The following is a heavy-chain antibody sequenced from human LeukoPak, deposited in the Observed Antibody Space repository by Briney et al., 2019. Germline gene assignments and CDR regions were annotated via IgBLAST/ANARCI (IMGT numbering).Heavy chain of an antibody. Sequence: GGSLRLSCAASGFTFSSYAMSWVRQAPGKGLESVSAISGSGGRTYYADSVKGRFTISRDNSKNTLYLQMNSLRAEDTAVYYCAKGGYDYGDLPPYYYYYGMDVWGQGTTVTVSS. CDR3: AKGGYDYGDLPPYYYYYGMDV. D-gene: IGHD4-17*01. J-gene: IGHJ6*02. CDR2: ISGSGGRT. V-gene: IGHV3-23*01. CDR1: GFTFSSYA.